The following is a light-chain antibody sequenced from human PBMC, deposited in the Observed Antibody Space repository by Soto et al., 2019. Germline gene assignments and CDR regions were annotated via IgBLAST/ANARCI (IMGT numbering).Light chain of an antibody. J-gene: IGLJ2*01. Sequence: QPVLTQPPSASASLGASVTLTCTLSSGYSNYKVDWYQQRPGKGPRFVMRVGTGGIVGSKGDGIPDRFSVLGSGLNRYLTIKNIQEEDESDYHCGADHGSGSNFLSVVFGGGTKVTVL. CDR2: VGTGGIVG. CDR1: SGYSNYK. CDR3: GADHGSGSNFLSVV. V-gene: IGLV9-49*01.